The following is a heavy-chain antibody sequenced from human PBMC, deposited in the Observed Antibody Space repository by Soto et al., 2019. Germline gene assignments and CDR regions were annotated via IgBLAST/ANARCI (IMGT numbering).Heavy chain of an antibody. CDR3: AHRASAHHFDY. Sequence: SGATLVYAEHSLTLACSSPWSSYSYRGEGVGWMRQPPGKALEWLALIYWDDDKRYSPSLKSRLTITKDTSKNQVVLTMTNMDPVDTATYYCAHRASAHHFDYWGQGSLVTVSS. V-gene: IGHV2-5*02. CDR2: IYWDDDK. CDR1: WSSYSYRGEG. J-gene: IGHJ4*02.